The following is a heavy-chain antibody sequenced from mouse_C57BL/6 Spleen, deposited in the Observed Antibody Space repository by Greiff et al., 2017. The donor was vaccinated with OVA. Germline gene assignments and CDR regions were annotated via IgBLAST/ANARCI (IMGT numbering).Heavy chain of an antibody. Sequence: VQLKESGPELVKPGDSVKISCKASGYSFTGYFMNWVMQSHGKSLEWIGRINPYNGDTFYNQKFKGKATLTVDKSSSTAHMELRSLTSEDSAVYYCARSDGSSYRYYAMDYWGQGTSVTVSS. CDR1: GYSFTGYF. V-gene: IGHV1-20*01. D-gene: IGHD1-1*01. CDR2: INPYNGDT. CDR3: ARSDGSSYRYYAMDY. J-gene: IGHJ4*01.